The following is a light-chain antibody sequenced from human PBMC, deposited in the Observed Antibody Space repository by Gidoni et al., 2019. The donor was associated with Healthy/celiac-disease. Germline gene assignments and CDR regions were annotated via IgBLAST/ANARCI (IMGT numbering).Light chain of an antibody. CDR2: GAS. J-gene: IGKJ1*01. CDR1: QSVSSN. V-gene: IGKV3-15*01. CDR3: QQYNNWPPRWT. Sequence: ATLSCRASQSVSSNLAWYQQKPGQAPRLLIYGASTRATGIPARFSGSGSGTEFTLTISSLQSEDFAVYYCQQYNNWPPRWTFGQGTKVEIK.